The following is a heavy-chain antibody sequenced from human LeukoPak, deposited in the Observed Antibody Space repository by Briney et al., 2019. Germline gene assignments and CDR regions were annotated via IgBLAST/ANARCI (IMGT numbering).Heavy chain of an antibody. CDR1: GGSISSYY. D-gene: IGHD3-10*01. J-gene: IGHJ5*02. Sequence: SETLSLTCTVSGGSISSYYWSWIRQPPGKGLEWIGYIYYSGSTNYNPSLKSRVTIPVDTSKNQFSLKLSSVTAADTAVYYCARDRGITPLGWFDPWGQGTLVTVSS. CDR2: IYYSGST. CDR3: ARDRGITPLGWFDP. V-gene: IGHV4-59*01.